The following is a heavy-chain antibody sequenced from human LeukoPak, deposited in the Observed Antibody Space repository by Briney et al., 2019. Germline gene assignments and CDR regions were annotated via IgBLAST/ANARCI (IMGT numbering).Heavy chain of an antibody. CDR1: GFTFSSYS. V-gene: IGHV3-21*01. CDR2: ISSSSSYI. Sequence: PGGSLRLSCAASGFTFSSYSMNWVRQAPGKGLEWVSSISSSSSYIYYADSVKGRFTISRDNAKNSLYLQMNSLRAEDTAVYYCARVSSGYYDFDHWGQGTLVTVSS. D-gene: IGHD3-22*01. J-gene: IGHJ4*02. CDR3: ARVSSGYYDFDH.